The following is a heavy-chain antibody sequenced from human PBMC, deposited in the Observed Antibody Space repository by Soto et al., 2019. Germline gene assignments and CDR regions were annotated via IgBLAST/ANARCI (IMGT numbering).Heavy chain of an antibody. CDR2: IYYSGST. Sequence: SDTCSVAEGSSIYYYWSRIRQPPGKELEWIGSIYYSGSTNYNPSLKSRVTISVDTSKNQFSLKLTSMTGADTAVYYCARDLGAQIVDYWGQGTLVTVSS. J-gene: IGHJ4*02. D-gene: IGHD1-26*01. V-gene: IGHV4-59*12. CDR1: EGSSIYYY. CDR3: ARDLGAQIVDY.